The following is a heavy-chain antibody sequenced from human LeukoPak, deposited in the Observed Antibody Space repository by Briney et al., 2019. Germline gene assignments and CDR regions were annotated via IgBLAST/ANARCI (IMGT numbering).Heavy chain of an antibody. CDR2: TSAYNGNT. Sequence: GASVKVSCKASGYTFTSYGISWVRQAPGQGLEWMGWTSAYNGNTNYAQKLQGRVTMTTDTSTSTAYMELRSLRSDDTAVYYCARGVMPSLKYYDILPGYYRYEGFDYWGQGTLVTVSS. D-gene: IGHD3-9*01. J-gene: IGHJ4*02. CDR3: ARGVMPSLKYYDILPGYYRYEGFDY. V-gene: IGHV1-18*01. CDR1: GYTFTSYG.